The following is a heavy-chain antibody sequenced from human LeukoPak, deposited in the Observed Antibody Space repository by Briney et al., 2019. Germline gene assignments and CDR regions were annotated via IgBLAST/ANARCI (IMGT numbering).Heavy chain of an antibody. CDR1: GDSISRGSYS. CDR2: IYPRGGT. J-gene: IGHJ6*03. CDR3: ARGGYYYLDV. V-gene: IGHV4-30-2*01. Sequence: SEALSLTCVVSGDSISRGSYSWTWIRQAPGKGLEWIGYIYPRGGTYYNPSLKSRVTMSIDKSQNRFSLNLTSVTAADTAVYYCARGGYYYLDVWGKGTTVTVSS.